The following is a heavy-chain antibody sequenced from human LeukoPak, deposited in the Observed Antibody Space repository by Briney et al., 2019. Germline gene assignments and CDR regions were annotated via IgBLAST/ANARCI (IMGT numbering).Heavy chain of an antibody. J-gene: IGHJ4*02. CDR2: ISGSGGST. V-gene: IGHV3-23*01. CDR1: GFTISSYA. CDR3: AKRRAAAAEIDY. D-gene: IGHD6-13*01. Sequence: GGSLRLSCAASGFTISSYAMSWVRHAPGKGLEWVSAISGSGGSTYYADSVKGRFTISRDNSKNTLYLQMNSLRAEDTAVYYCAKRRAAAAEIDYWGQGTLVTVSS.